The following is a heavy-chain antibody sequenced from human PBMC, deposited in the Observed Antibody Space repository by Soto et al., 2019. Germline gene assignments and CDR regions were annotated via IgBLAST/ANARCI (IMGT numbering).Heavy chain of an antibody. CDR3: ARRKRGLLTGYYLDYYYGMDV. V-gene: IGHV4-59*08. J-gene: IGHJ6*02. D-gene: IGHD3-9*01. CDR1: GGSISSYY. CDR2: IYYSGST. Sequence: SETLSVTCTVSGGSISSYYWSWSRQPPGEGLEWIGYIYYSGSTHYNPSLKSRVTISVDTSKNQFSLNLSSVTAADTAVYYCARRKRGLLTGYYLDYYYGMDVWGQGTTIT.